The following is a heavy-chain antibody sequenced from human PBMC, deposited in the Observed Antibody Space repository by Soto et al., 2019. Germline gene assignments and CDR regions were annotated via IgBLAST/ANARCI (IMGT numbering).Heavy chain of an antibody. CDR1: GFTFSTYW. D-gene: IGHD3-16*01. V-gene: IGHV3-74*01. J-gene: IGHJ5*02. Sequence: PGGSLRLSCAASGFTFSTYWMHWVRQAPGKGLVWVSHINIDGSSTSYADSVKGRLTISRDNAKNTLYLQMNSLRAEDTAVYYCAKDREPGGWNWFDPWGQGTLVTVSS. CDR2: INIDGSST. CDR3: AKDREPGGWNWFDP.